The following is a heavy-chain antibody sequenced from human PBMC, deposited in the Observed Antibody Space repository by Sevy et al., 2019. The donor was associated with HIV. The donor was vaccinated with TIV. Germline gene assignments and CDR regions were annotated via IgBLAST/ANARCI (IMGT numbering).Heavy chain of an antibody. D-gene: IGHD3-3*01. CDR1: GFTFSDYY. CDR3: ARDLQRGRSGSTSGY. CDR2: ISSSGSNI. Sequence: GGSLRLSCAASGFTFSDYYMSWIRQAPGKGLEWVSYISSSGSNIYYADSVKGRFTVSSDNAKNSMYLQMNSLRAEDTALYYCARDLQRGRSGSTSGYWGQGTLVTVSS. J-gene: IGHJ4*02. V-gene: IGHV3-11*01.